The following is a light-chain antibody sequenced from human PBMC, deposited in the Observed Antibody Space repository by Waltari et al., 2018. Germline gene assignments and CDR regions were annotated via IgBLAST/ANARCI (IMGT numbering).Light chain of an antibody. Sequence: DIQMTQSPSSLSASVGDSVTITCRASQSVRTYLNWYQHQPGRAPRLVIYDASTLQRGVPSRFTGGGSGTLFTLTIRGLQPEDFATYYCQHSYGTPPTFGGGTRVEI. CDR2: DAS. V-gene: IGKV1-39*01. CDR1: QSVRTY. J-gene: IGKJ4*01. CDR3: QHSYGTPPT.